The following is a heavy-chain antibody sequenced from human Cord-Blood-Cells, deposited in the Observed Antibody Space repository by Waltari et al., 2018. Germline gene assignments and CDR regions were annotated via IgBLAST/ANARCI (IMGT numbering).Heavy chain of an antibody. CDR2: FDPEDGET. J-gene: IGHJ4*02. V-gene: IGHV1-24*01. CDR1: GYTLTELS. CDR3: ATYDFWSDYSPNGGYYFDY. D-gene: IGHD3-3*01. Sequence: QVQLVQSGAEVKKPGASVKVSCKVSGYTLTELSMHWVLQAPGKGPEWMGGFDPEDGETIYAQKFQGRVTMTEDTSTDTAYMELSSLRSEDTAVYYCATYDFWSDYSPNGGYYFDYWGQGTLVTVSS.